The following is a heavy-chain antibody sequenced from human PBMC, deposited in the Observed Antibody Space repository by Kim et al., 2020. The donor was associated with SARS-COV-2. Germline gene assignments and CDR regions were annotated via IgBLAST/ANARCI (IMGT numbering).Heavy chain of an antibody. CDR3: ARANGGNCSSTSCRYLSYYYYGMDV. D-gene: IGHD2-2*01. V-gene: IGHV3-48*02. CDR1: GFTFSSYS. J-gene: IGHJ6*02. CDR2: ISSSSSTI. Sequence: GGSLRLSCAASGFTFSSYSMNWVRQAPGKGLEWVSYISSSSSTIYYADSVKGRFTISRDNAKNSLYLQMNSLRDEDTAVYYCARANGGNCSSTSCRYLSYYYYGMDVWGQGTTVTVSS.